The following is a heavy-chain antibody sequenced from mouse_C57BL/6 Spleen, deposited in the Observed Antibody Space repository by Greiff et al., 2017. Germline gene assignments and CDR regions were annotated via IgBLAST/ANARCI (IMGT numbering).Heavy chain of an antibody. CDR2: IDPSDSYT. J-gene: IGHJ2*01. CDR3: ARAPKFHYYFDY. V-gene: IGHV1-50*01. Sequence: QVQLQQPGAELVKPGASVKLSCKASGYTFTSYWMPWVKQRPGQGLEWIGEIDPSDSYTNYNQKFKGKATLTVDTSSSTAYMQLSSLTSEDSAVYYCARAPKFHYYFDYWGQGTTLTVSS. D-gene: IGHD1-3*01. CDR1: GYTFTSYW.